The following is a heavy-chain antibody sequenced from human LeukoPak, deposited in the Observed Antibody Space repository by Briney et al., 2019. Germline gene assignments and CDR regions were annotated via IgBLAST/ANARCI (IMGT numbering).Heavy chain of an antibody. CDR1: GFTFSSYA. J-gene: IGHJ6*04. V-gene: IGHV3-23*01. Sequence: GGSLRLSCAASGFTFSSYAMSWVRQAPGKGLEWVSAISGSGGSTYYADSVKGRFTISRDNSKNTLYLQMNSLRAEDTAVYYCAKGWYWEPGAGQSYYYYGMDVWGKGTTVTVSS. CDR2: ISGSGGST. D-gene: IGHD1-14*01. CDR3: AKGWYWEPGAGQSYYYYGMDV.